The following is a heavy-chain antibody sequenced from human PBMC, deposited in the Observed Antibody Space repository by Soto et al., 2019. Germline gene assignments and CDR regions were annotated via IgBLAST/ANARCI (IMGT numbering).Heavy chain of an antibody. CDR3: ARYYDFWSGYYAFDI. Sequence: EVQLVESGGGLVQPGGSLRLSCSASGFSVSSNYMSWVRQAPGKGLQWVSLVYSGGSTNYADSVKDRFIISRNNSKNTLYLQMNRRRAEDTAVYYCARYYDFWSGYYAFDIWGQGTVVTVSS. D-gene: IGHD3-3*01. CDR1: GFSVSSNY. V-gene: IGHV3-66*01. J-gene: IGHJ3*02. CDR2: VYSGGST.